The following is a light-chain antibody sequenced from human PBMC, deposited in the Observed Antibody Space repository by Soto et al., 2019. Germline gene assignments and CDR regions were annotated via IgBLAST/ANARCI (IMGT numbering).Light chain of an antibody. Sequence: QSALTQPASVFGSPGQSITISCTGTSSDVGSYNLVSWYQQHPGKAPKLMIYEGSKRPSGVSNRFSGSKSGNTASLTISGLRAEDEADYYCCSYAGSSIVVFGGGTKVTVL. CDR3: CSYAGSSIVV. CDR2: EGS. CDR1: SSDVGSYNL. V-gene: IGLV2-23*01. J-gene: IGLJ2*01.